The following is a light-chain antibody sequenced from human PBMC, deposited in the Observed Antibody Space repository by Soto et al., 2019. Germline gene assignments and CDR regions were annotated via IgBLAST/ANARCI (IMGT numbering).Light chain of an antibody. CDR3: QQVNRYPIT. V-gene: IGKV1-9*01. J-gene: IGKJ5*01. Sequence: DIQFTQSPSFLSASVGDRVSITCRASQGLSNYLAWYQQKAGKAPHLLIYAASPLQSGVPSRFSGSGSGTEFTLTISSLQPEDFATYYCQQVNRYPITFGQGTRLEIK. CDR2: AAS. CDR1: QGLSNY.